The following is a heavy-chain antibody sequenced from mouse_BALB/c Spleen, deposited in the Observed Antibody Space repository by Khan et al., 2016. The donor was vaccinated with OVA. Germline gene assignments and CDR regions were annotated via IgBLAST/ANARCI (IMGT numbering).Heavy chain of an antibody. D-gene: IGHD6-1*01. CDR2: IDSENGNT. J-gene: IGHJ2*01. CDR1: GFNIKDYY. V-gene: IGHV14-1*02. CDR3: TRAIPLYFDY. Sequence: VQLQQSGAELVRPGALVKLSCKGSGFNIKDYYMQWVKQRPEQGLEWIGWIDSENGNTIYDPKFQGKASITADTSSNTAYLQLSRLTSEDHAVYYGTRAIPLYFDYWGQGTTLTVSS.